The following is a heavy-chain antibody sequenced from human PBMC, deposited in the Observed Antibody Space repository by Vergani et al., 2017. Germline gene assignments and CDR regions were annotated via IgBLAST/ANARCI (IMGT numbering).Heavy chain of an antibody. Sequence: QVQLVQSGAEVKKPGASVKVSCKASGYTFTSYYMHWVRQAPGQGLEWMGIINPSGGSTSYAQKFQGRVTITADKSTSTAYMELSSLRSEDTAVYYCARDGIVGATGAFDIWGQGTMVTVSS. CDR2: INPSGGST. CDR1: GYTFTSYY. CDR3: ARDGIVGATGAFDI. D-gene: IGHD1-26*01. J-gene: IGHJ3*02. V-gene: IGHV1-46*01.